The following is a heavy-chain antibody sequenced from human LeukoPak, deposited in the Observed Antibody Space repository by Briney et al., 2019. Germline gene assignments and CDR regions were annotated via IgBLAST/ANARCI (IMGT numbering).Heavy chain of an antibody. CDR2: ISGSGGST. Sequence: GRSLRLSCAASGFTFSSYAMSWVRQAPGRGREWVSAISGSGGSTYYADSVKDRFTISRDNSKNTLYLQMNSLRAEDTAVYYCAKDLRGYYDSSGYLDYWGQGTLVTVSS. J-gene: IGHJ4*02. V-gene: IGHV3-23*01. CDR3: AKDLRGYYDSSGYLDY. CDR1: GFTFSSYA. D-gene: IGHD3-22*01.